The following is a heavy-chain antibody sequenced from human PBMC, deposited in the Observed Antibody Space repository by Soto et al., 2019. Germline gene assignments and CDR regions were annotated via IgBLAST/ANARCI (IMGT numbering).Heavy chain of an antibody. Sequence: GGSLRLSCAASGFTCSSYAMSWVRQAPGNGLEWVSAMSGSCGSTYYADYVKGRFTISRDNSKNTLYLQMKSLRAEDTAVYYCAKDDSIVVVVANQYYFDYWGQGTLVTVS. CDR1: GFTCSSYA. CDR2: MSGSCGST. V-gene: IGHV3-23*01. D-gene: IGHD2-15*01. CDR3: AKDDSIVVVVANQYYFDY. J-gene: IGHJ4*02.